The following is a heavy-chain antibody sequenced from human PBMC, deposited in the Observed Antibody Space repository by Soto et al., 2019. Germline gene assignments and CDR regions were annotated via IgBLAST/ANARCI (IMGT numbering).Heavy chain of an antibody. CDR1: GFTFSSYS. J-gene: IGHJ4*02. CDR3: VRDRYYDSSGYLGSRY. CDR2: ISSSSSYI. V-gene: IGHV3-21*01. Sequence: EVQLVESGGGLVKPGGSLRLSCAASGFTFSSYSMNWVRQAPGKGLEWVSSISSSSSYIYYADSVKGRFTISRDNAKNSLYLQMNSLRAEDTAVYYCVRDRYYDSSGYLGSRYWGQGTLVTVSS. D-gene: IGHD3-22*01.